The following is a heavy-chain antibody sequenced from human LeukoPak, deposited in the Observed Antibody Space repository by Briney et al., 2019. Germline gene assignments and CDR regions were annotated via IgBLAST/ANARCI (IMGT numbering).Heavy chain of an antibody. CDR3: ARGGDGYIPDY. D-gene: IGHD5-24*01. CDR1: GGSISSYY. J-gene: IGHJ4*02. CDR2: IYYSGST. Sequence: PSETLSLTCTVSGGSISSYYWSWIRQPPGKGLEWIGSIYYSGSTYYNPSLKSRVTISVDTSKNQFSLKLSSVTAADTAVYYCARGGDGYIPDYWGQGTLVTVSS. V-gene: IGHV4-59*12.